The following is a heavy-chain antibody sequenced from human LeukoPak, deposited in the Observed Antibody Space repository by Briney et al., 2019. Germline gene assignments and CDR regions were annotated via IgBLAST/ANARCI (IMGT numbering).Heavy chain of an antibody. D-gene: IGHD2-2*01. CDR3: ASHAKVVVVPAAMAGDFDY. Sequence: GGSLRLSCAASGFTFSSYWMSWVRQAPGKGLEWVANIKQDGSEKYYVDSVKGRFTISRDNAKNSLYLQMNSLRAEDTAVYYCASHAKVVVVPAAMAGDFDYWGQGTLVTVSS. V-gene: IGHV3-7*01. J-gene: IGHJ4*02. CDR2: IKQDGSEK. CDR1: GFTFSSYW.